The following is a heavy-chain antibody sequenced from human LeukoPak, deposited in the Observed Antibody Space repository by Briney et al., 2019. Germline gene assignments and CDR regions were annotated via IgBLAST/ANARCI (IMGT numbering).Heavy chain of an antibody. Sequence: GGSLRLSCAASRFTFSSYWMHWVRQAPGKGLVWVSRINTDESGTSYADSVKGRFAISRDNAKNTLYLQMNSLRAEDTAVYYCARGNAHALDIWGQGTMVTVSS. CDR1: RFTFSSYW. CDR3: ARGNAHALDI. D-gene: IGHD1-1*01. J-gene: IGHJ3*02. CDR2: INTDESGT. V-gene: IGHV3-74*01.